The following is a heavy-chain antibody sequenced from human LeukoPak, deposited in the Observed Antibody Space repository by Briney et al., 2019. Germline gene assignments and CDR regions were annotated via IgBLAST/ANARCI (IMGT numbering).Heavy chain of an antibody. CDR3: ARDIRPYNWFDP. Sequence: SETLSLTCAVSGGSISTYYWSWIRQPPGKGLEWIGYIYYSGSTNYNPSLKSRVTISVDTSKNQFSLNLTSVTAADTAVYYCARDIRPYNWFDPWGQGTLVTVSS. V-gene: IGHV4-59*12. CDR2: IYYSGST. J-gene: IGHJ5*02. D-gene: IGHD2-2*02. CDR1: GGSISTYY.